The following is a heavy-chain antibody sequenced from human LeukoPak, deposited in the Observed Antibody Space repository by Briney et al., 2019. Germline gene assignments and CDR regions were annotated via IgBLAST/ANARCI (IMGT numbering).Heavy chain of an antibody. CDR2: ICPDGTVT. J-gene: IGHJ4*02. CDR1: GFTFSTYC. CDR3: VRDFRSADY. Sequence: GGSLRLSCTASGFTFSTYCMHWVRQAPGKGPMWVSRICPDGTVTNYADSVKARFIISRDNARNTVYLQMNSLRVEDTAVYYCVRDFRSADYWGQGTLVTVSS. V-gene: IGHV3-74*01.